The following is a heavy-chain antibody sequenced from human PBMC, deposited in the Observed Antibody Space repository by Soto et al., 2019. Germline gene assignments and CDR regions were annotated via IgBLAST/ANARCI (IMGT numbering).Heavy chain of an antibody. J-gene: IGHJ5*02. D-gene: IGHD6-13*01. V-gene: IGHV3-21*01. CDR1: GFTFRSFT. CDR3: TRDASRDSSARGWFDP. Sequence: VSLRLSCAACGFTFRSFTMNWVRQAPGKGLEWVSTISSNSAYIYYTDALRGRFTISIDNAKNSLHLQMNSLRAEDTAVYYCTRDASRDSSARGWFDPWGPGTLVTGSS. CDR2: ISSNSAYI.